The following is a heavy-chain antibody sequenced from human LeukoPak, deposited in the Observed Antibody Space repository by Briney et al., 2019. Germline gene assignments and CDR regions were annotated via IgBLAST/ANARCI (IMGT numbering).Heavy chain of an antibody. V-gene: IGHV4-34*01. D-gene: IGHD3-3*01. CDR1: GGSFSGYY. Sequence: SETLSVTCAVYGGSFSGYYWSWIRQPPGKGLEWIGGINHSGSTNYNPSLKSRVTISVDTSKNQFSLKLSSVTAADTAVYYCARSPPYDFWSGYYIGYYFDYWGQGTQVTVSS. CDR2: INHSGST. J-gene: IGHJ4*02. CDR3: ARSPPYDFWSGYYIGYYFDY.